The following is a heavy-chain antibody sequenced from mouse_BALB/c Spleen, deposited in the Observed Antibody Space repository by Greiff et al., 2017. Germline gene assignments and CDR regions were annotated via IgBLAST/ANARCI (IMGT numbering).Heavy chain of an antibody. J-gene: IGHJ4*01. CDR2: ISYDGSN. Sequence: DVQLQESGPGLVKPSQSLSLTCSVTGYSITSGYYWNWIRQFPGNKLEWMGYISYDGSNNYNPSLKNRISITRDTSKNQFFLKLNSVTTEDTATYYCATHRRYAMDYWGQGTSVTVSS. CDR1: GYSITSGYY. CDR3: ATHRRYAMDY. V-gene: IGHV3-6*02. D-gene: IGHD2-14*01.